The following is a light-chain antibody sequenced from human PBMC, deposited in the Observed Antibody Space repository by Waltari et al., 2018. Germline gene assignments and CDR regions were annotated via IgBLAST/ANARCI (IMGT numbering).Light chain of an antibody. CDR3: QHFGNSLYT. V-gene: IGKV3-20*01. Sequence: EIVLTQSPGTLSLSPGERATLSCRASQSVSSSYLAWYQQKPGQAPRLLIYGASSRATGIPDRFSGSGSGTDFTLTISRLEPEDFAVYYCQHFGNSLYTFGQGTKLEIK. CDR2: GAS. CDR1: QSVSSSY. J-gene: IGKJ2*01.